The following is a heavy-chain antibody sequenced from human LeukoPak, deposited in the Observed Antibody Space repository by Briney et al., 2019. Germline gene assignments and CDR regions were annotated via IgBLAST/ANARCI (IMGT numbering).Heavy chain of an antibody. CDR1: GGSFSGFF. Sequence: LGALSPTCAVYGGSFSGFFLSWVRQPPGKGVEWVGGIKHSGSTNYNPSLKSRVTISVDTSKNQFSLKLSSVTAADTAVYYCARGPPYIVVVTPIGFSHYWGQGTLVTVSS. CDR3: ARGPPYIVVVTPIGFSHY. V-gene: IGHV4-34*01. D-gene: IGHD2-21*02. J-gene: IGHJ4*02. CDR2: IKHSGST.